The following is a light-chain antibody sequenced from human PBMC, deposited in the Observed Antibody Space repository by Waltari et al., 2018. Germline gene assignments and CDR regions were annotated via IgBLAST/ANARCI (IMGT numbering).Light chain of an antibody. CDR3: HSRDSSGNVL. CDR2: GKN. J-gene: IGLJ2*01. V-gene: IGLV3-19*01. Sequence: QGASLRTYYVSWFHQKPGQAPALVIYGKNNRPSGIPDRFSASSSGSTASLTIIGAQAEDEADYYCHSRDSSGNVLIGGGTKLTVV. CDR1: SLRTYY.